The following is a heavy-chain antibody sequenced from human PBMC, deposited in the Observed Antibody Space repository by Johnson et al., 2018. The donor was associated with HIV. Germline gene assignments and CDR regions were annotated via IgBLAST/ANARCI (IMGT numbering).Heavy chain of an antibody. J-gene: IGHJ3*02. CDR2: ISYDGSNK. CDR3: ARGPIADDAFDI. CDR1: GFTFSSYD. V-gene: IGHV3-30-3*01. Sequence: QVQLVESGGGVVQPGRSLRLSCAASGFTFSSYDMHWVRQATGKGLEWVAVISYDGSNKYYADSVKGRFTISRDNFKNTLYLQMNSLRAEDTAVYFCARGPIADDAFDIWGQGTMVTVSS. D-gene: IGHD3-16*02.